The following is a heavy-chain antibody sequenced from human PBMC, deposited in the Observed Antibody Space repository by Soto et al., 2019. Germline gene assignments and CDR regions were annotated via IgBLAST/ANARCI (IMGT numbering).Heavy chain of an antibody. CDR3: ARRTIAVAGTNAFDI. V-gene: IGHV3-48*01. D-gene: IGHD6-19*01. Sequence: GGSLRLSCAASGFTFSSYSMNWVRQAPGKGLEWVSYISSSSSTIYYADSVKGRFTISRDNAKNSLYLQMNSLRAEDTAVYYCARRTIAVAGTNAFDIWGQGTMVTVSS. J-gene: IGHJ3*02. CDR1: GFTFSSYS. CDR2: ISSSSSTI.